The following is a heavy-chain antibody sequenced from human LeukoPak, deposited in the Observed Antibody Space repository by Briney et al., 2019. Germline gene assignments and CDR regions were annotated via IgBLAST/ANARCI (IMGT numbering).Heavy chain of an antibody. V-gene: IGHV4-4*07. CDR3: ARGGGSNWRGDWFDP. CDR2: IYTSGST. J-gene: IGHJ5*02. Sequence: PSETLSLTCTVSGGSTSSFYWSWIRQPAGKGREWVGRIYTSGSTDYNPSLKNRVTMSQDKSKNQFSLKLSSVTAADTAVYYCARGGGSNWRGDWFDPWGQGTLVTVSS. CDR1: GGSTSSFY. D-gene: IGHD6-13*01.